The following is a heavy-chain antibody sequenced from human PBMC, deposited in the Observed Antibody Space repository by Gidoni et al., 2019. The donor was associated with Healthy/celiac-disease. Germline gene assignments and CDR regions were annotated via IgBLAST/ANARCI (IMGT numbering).Heavy chain of an antibody. Sequence: TCGGYYWSWIRQHPGKGLEWIGYIYYSGSTYYNPSLKSRVTISVDTSKNQFSLKLSSVLAADTAVYYCARGLGVVVTALYFDYWGQGTLVTVSS. CDR3: ARGLGVVVTALYFDY. CDR1: TCGGYY. V-gene: IGHV4-31*02. CDR2: IYYSGST. D-gene: IGHD2-21*02. J-gene: IGHJ4*02.